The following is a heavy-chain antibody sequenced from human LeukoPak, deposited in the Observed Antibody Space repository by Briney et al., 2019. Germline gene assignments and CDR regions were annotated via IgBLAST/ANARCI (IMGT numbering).Heavy chain of an antibody. D-gene: IGHD3-22*01. V-gene: IGHV3-23*01. CDR3: AKDLSGYYSHYPDY. J-gene: IGHJ4*02. CDR1: GFTFSSYA. Sequence: GGSLRLSCAASGFTFSSYAMSWVRQAPGKGLEWVSAISGSGGSTYYADSVKGRFTISRDNSKNTLYLQMNSLRAEDTAVYYCAKDLSGYYSHYPDYWGQGTLVTVSS. CDR2: ISGSGGST.